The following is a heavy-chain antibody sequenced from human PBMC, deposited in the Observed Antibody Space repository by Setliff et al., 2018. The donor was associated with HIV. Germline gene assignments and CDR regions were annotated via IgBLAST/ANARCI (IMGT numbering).Heavy chain of an antibody. CDR2: IYTSGIT. Sequence: PSETLSLTCNVSGASTNAYFLSWVRHPAGKGLEWIGHIYTSGITNHNPSLKSRVTMSLDTSKEQFSLRLRSVTAADTAIYCCAREPSPSQWQPLYFDVWGRGILVTVSS. J-gene: IGHJ4*02. D-gene: IGHD6-19*01. CDR1: GASTNAYF. V-gene: IGHV4-4*07. CDR3: AREPSPSQWQPLYFDV.